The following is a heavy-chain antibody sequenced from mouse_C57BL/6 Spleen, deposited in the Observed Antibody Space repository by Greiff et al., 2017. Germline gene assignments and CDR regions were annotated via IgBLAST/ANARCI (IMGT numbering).Heavy chain of an antibody. CDR1: GYTFTSYW. Sequence: QVQLQQPGAELVKPGASVKLSCKASGYTFTSYWLHWVKQRPGQGLEWIGMIHPNSGSTNYNEKFKSKATLTVDKSSSTAYMQLSSLTSEDSAVYYCARCHYEGSSDGMDYWGQGTSVTVSS. CDR3: ARCHYEGSSDGMDY. V-gene: IGHV1-64*01. D-gene: IGHD1-1*01. J-gene: IGHJ4*01. CDR2: IHPNSGST.